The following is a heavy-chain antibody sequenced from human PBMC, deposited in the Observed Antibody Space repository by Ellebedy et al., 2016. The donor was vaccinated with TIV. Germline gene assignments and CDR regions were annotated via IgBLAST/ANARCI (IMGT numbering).Heavy chain of an antibody. D-gene: IGHD3-22*01. V-gene: IGHV3-30*03. CDR2: ISYDGSNK. CDR3: AREGASITMIVVALRGAFDI. Sequence: GESLKISXAASGFTFSSYGMHWVRQAPGKGLEWVAVISYDGSNKYYADSVKGRFTISRDNSKNTLYLQMNSLRAEDTAVYYCAREGASITMIVVALRGAFDIWGQGTMVTVSS. J-gene: IGHJ3*02. CDR1: GFTFSSYG.